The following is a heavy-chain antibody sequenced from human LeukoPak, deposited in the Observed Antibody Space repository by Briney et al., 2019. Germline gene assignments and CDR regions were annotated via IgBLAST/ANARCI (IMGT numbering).Heavy chain of an antibody. Sequence: GASVKVSCKASGFTFTRYDINWVRQASGQGLEWMGWMNPNSGNTGYAQKFQGRVTMTRNTSISTAYMELSSLRSEDTAVYYCARGSRGRIVGATTRVYYFDYWGQGTLVTVSS. CDR1: GFTFTRYD. CDR3: ARGSRGRIVGATTRVYYFDY. J-gene: IGHJ4*02. V-gene: IGHV1-8*01. D-gene: IGHD1-26*01. CDR2: MNPNSGNT.